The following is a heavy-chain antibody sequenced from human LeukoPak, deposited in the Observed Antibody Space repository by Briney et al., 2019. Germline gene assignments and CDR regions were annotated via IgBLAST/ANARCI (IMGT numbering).Heavy chain of an antibody. CDR3: ARESEGEIVVVTAPLFDY. CDR1: GYTFTSYG. Sequence: GALVKVSCKASGYTFTSYGISWVRQAPGQGLEWMGWISAYNGNTNYAQKLQGRVTMTTDTSTSTAYMELRSLRSDDTAVYYCARESEGEIVVVTAPLFDYWGQGTLVTVSS. D-gene: IGHD2-21*02. J-gene: IGHJ4*02. V-gene: IGHV1-18*01. CDR2: ISAYNGNT.